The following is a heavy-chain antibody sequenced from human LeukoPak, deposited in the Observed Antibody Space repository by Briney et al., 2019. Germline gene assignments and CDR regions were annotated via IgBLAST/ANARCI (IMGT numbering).Heavy chain of an antibody. CDR1: GGTFSSYA. CDR2: IIPIFGTA. CDR3: ARDREMATISAFDI. V-gene: IGHV1-69*01. J-gene: IGHJ3*02. Sequence: GSSVKVSCKASGGTFSSYAISWGRQAPGQGLEWMGGIIPIFGTANYAQKFQGRVTITADESTSTAYMELSSLRSEDTAVYYCARDREMATISAFDIWGQGTRATVSS. D-gene: IGHD5-24*01.